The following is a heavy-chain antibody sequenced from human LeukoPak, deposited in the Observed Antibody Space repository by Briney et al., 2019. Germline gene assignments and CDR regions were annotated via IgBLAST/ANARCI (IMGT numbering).Heavy chain of an antibody. CDR2: IYHSGST. CDR1: GYSISSGYY. D-gene: IGHD3-22*01. Sequence: KPSETLSLTCAVSGYSISSGYYWGWIRQPPGKGLEWIGSIYHSGSTYYNPSLKSRVTISVDTSKNQFSLKLSSVTAADTAVDYCARDPHSSGYPYYFDYWGQGTLVTVSS. J-gene: IGHJ4*02. V-gene: IGHV4-38-2*02. CDR3: ARDPHSSGYPYYFDY.